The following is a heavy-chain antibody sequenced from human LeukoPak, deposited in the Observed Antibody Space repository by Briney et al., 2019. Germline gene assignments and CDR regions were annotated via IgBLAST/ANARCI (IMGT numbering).Heavy chain of an antibody. CDR1: GFTFSSYN. Sequence: GGSLRLSCVVSGFTFSSYNMNWVRQAPGKGLEWVSSISSSSSYIYYADSVKGRFTISRDNAKNSLYLQMNSLRAEDTAVYYCAGGYSSSWYRFDPWGQGTLVTVSS. J-gene: IGHJ5*02. CDR3: AGGYSSSWYRFDP. CDR2: ISSSSSYI. V-gene: IGHV3-21*01. D-gene: IGHD6-13*01.